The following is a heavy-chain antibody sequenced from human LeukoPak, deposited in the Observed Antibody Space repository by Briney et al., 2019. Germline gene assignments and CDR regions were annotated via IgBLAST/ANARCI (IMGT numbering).Heavy chain of an antibody. CDR3: ARDSGGVVELFYYYMDV. D-gene: IGHD3-10*01. V-gene: IGHV4-4*07. CDR1: GGSISSYY. CDR2: IYTSGST. Sequence: SETLSLTCTVSGGSISSYYWSWIRQPAGKGLEWIGRIYTSGSTNYNPSLKSRVTMSVDTSKNQFSLKLSSVTAADTAVYYCARDSGGVVELFYYYMDVWGKGTTVIVSS. J-gene: IGHJ6*03.